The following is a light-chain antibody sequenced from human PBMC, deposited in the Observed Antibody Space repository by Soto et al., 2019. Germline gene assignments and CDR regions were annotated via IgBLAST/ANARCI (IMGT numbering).Light chain of an antibody. Sequence: AIQLTQSPSSLSASVGDRVTITCRASQGISSALAWYQQKQGKAPKLLIYDASSLESGVPSRFSGSGSGTDFTLTISSLQPEDFATYYCQQFNSYPFLTFGGGTKVEIK. V-gene: IGKV1-13*02. CDR1: QGISSA. CDR3: QQFNSYPFLT. CDR2: DAS. J-gene: IGKJ4*01.